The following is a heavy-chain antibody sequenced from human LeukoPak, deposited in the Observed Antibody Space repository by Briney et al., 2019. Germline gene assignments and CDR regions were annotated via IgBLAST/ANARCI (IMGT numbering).Heavy chain of an antibody. D-gene: IGHD4-11*01. CDR3: ARDYSNNFNY. CDR2: INHSGST. Sequence: ASETLSLTCAVYGGSFSGYYWSWIRQPPGKGLEWIGEINHSGSTNYNPSLKSRVTISVDTSKNQFSLRLTSVTAADTAVYYCARDYSNNFNYWGQGTLVTVSS. V-gene: IGHV4-34*01. CDR1: GGSFSGYY. J-gene: IGHJ4*02.